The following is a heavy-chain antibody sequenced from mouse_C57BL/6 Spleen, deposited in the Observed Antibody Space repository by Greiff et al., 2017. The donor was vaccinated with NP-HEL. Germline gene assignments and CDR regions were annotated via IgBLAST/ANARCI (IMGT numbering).Heavy chain of an antibody. CDR3: VRGPLYYYGSSYYAMDY. V-gene: IGHV10-3*01. Sequence: EVQRVESGGGLVQPKGSLKLSCAASGFTFNTYAMHWVRQAPGKGLEWVARIRSKSSNYATYYADSVKDRFTISRDDSQSMLYLQMNNLKTEDTAMYYCVRGPLYYYGSSYYAMDYWGQGTSVTVSS. CDR1: GFTFNTYA. D-gene: IGHD1-1*01. J-gene: IGHJ4*01. CDR2: IRSKSSNYAT.